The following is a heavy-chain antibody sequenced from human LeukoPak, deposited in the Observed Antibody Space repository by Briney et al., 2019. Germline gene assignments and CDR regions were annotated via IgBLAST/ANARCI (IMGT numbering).Heavy chain of an antibody. CDR2: IKQDGSEK. V-gene: IGHV3-7*01. J-gene: IGHJ4*02. Sequence: GGSLRLSCAASGFTFSSYWMSWVRQAPGKGLEWVANIKQDGSEKYYVDSVKGRFTISRDNSMNTLYLQMNSLRAEDTAVYYCAKDYDFDYWGQGTLVTVSS. CDR3: AKDYDFDY. D-gene: IGHD3-3*01. CDR1: GFTFSSYW.